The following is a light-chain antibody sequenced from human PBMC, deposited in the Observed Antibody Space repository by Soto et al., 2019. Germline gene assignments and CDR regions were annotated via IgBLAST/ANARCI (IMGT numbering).Light chain of an antibody. CDR3: CSYAGSSTFVV. Sequence: QSALTQPASVSGSPGQSITISCTGTSSDVGRYNLVSWYRQHPGKAPKLMIYEVTKRPSGISNRFSGSKSGNTASLTISGLQAEDEADYYGCSYAGSSTFVVFGGGTKLTVL. J-gene: IGLJ2*01. CDR2: EVT. CDR1: SSDVGRYNL. V-gene: IGLV2-23*02.